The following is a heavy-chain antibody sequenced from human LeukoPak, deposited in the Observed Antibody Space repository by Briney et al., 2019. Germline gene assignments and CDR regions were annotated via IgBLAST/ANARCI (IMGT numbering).Heavy chain of an antibody. CDR2: ISGSGGST. J-gene: IGHJ6*02. CDR3: AAPCTYYYYGMDV. V-gene: IGHV3-23*01. CDR1: GFTFSSYA. D-gene: IGHD2-8*01. Sequence: GGSLRLSCAASGFTFSSYAMSWVRQAPGKGLEWVSAISGSGGSTYYADSVKGRFTISRDNSKNTLYLQMNSLRAEDAAVYYCAAPCTYYYYGMDVWGQGTTVTVSS.